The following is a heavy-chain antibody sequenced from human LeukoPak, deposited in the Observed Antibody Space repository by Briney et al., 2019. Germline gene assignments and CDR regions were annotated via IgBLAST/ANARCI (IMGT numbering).Heavy chain of an antibody. CDR1: GFTFSSYA. J-gene: IGHJ3*02. V-gene: IGHV3-23*01. D-gene: IGHD3-16*02. CDR2: ISGSGGST. Sequence: GGSLRLSCAASGFTFSSYAMTWVRQAPGKGLEWVSLISGSGGSTYYADSVKGRFTISRDNSKNTLYLQMNSLRAEDTAVYYCALNGREVPSGAFDIWGQGTMVTVSS. CDR3: ALNGREVPSGAFDI.